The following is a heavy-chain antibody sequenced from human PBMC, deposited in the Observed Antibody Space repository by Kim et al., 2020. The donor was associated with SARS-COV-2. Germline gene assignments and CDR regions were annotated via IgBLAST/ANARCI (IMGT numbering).Heavy chain of an antibody. Sequence: GGSLRLSCAASGFRFDDYALHWVRQPPGKGLEWVSGISWNGDNRGYADSVMGRFTISRDNAKNSLYLQMNELRPDDTALYYCARSGDGTYPQGAYYCGLDVWGQGTTVTVSS. CDR3: ARSGDGTYPQGAYYCGLDV. CDR1: GFRFDDYA. CDR2: ISWNGDNR. J-gene: IGHJ6*02. V-gene: IGHV3-9*01. D-gene: IGHD3-16*02.